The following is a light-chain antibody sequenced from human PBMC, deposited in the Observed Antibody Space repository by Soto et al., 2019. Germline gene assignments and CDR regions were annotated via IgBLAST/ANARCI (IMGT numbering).Light chain of an antibody. CDR1: QSVSSY. Sequence: EIVLTQSPATLSLSPGERATLSCRARQSVSSYLAWYQQKPGQAPRLLIYDASNRATGIPARFSGSGSGTDFTLTISSLEPEDFAVYYCQQRSNWSGTFGQVTKLEIK. CDR2: DAS. CDR3: QQRSNWSGT. V-gene: IGKV3-11*01. J-gene: IGKJ2*01.